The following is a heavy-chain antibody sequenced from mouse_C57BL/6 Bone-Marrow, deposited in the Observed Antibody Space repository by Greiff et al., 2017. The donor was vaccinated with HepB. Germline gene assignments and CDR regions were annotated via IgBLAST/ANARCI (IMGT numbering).Heavy chain of an antibody. J-gene: IGHJ1*03. Sequence: EVQGVESGGGLVQPGGSLKLSCAASGFTFSDYYMYWVRQTPEKRLEWVAYISNGGGSTYYPDTVKGRFTISRDNAKNTLYLQMSRLKSEDTAMYYCARCVEFTTVVAVGGYFDVWGTGTTVTVSS. CDR2: ISNGGGST. CDR1: GFTFSDYY. CDR3: ARCVEFTTVVAVGGYFDV. D-gene: IGHD1-1*01. V-gene: IGHV5-12*01.